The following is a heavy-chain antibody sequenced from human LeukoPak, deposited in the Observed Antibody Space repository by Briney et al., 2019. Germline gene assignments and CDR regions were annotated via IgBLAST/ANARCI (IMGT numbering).Heavy chain of an antibody. V-gene: IGHV3-30*02. J-gene: IGHJ4*02. Sequence: GGSLRLSCAASGFTFSSYGMHWVRQAPGKGLEWVAFIRYDGRNSYYGDSVKGRFTISRDNSKSTLYLQMNSLRAEDTAVYYCARYGGNKPFDYWGQGTLVTVSS. CDR2: IRYDGRNS. CDR1: GFTFSSYG. D-gene: IGHD3-16*01. CDR3: ARYGGNKPFDY.